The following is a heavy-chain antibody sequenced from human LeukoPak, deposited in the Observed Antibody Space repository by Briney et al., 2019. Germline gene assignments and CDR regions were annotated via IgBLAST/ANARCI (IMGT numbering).Heavy chain of an antibody. J-gene: IGHJ4*02. CDR2: MNPNSGNT. V-gene: IGHV1-8*01. D-gene: IGHD4-17*01. CDR1: GYTFTSYD. Sequence: ASVKVSCKASGYTFTSYDINWVRQATGQGLEWMGWMNPNSGNTGYAQKFQGRVTMTRNTSISTAYMELSSLRSEDTAVYYCARGLDDYGDYVPVDWGQGTLVTVSS. CDR3: ARGLDDYGDYVPVD.